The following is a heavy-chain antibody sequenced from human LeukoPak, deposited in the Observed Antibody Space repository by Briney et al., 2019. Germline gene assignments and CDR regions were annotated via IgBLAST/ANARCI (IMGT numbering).Heavy chain of an antibody. J-gene: IGHJ6*02. D-gene: IGHD1-26*01. V-gene: IGHV3-21*01. CDR1: GFTFSSYS. Sequence: GGSLRLSCAASGFTFSSYSMNWVRQAPGKGLEWVSSISSSSSYIYYADSVKGRFTISRDNAKNSLYLQMNSLRAEDTAVYYCARDTAGSYYYYYGMDVWGQGTTVTVSS. CDR2: ISSSSSYI. CDR3: ARDTAGSYYYYYGMDV.